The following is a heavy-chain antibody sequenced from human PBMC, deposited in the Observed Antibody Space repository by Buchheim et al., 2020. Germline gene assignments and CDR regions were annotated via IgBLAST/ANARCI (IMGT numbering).Heavy chain of an antibody. J-gene: IGHJ5*02. D-gene: IGHD3-10*01. CDR1: SGSISSYY. Sequence: QVQLQESGPGLVKPSETLSLTCTVSSGSISSYYWSWIRQPPGKGLEWIGFTYYSGGTTYKPSLKSRVTISVDMSNNQFSLRLSSVTAADTAVYYCARERGAGNWFDPWGQGTL. V-gene: IGHV4-59*12. CDR3: ARERGAGNWFDP. CDR2: TYYSGGT.